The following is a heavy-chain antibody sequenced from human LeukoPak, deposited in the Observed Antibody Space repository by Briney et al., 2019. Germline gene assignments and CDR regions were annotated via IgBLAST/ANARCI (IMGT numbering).Heavy chain of an antibody. CDR1: GYTFTGYY. V-gene: IGHV1-2*02. CDR3: ARDAALVLAVAGPNRHFDY. CDR2: INPNSGGT. Sequence: GASVKVSCKASGYTFTGYYMHWVRQAPGQGLEWMGWINPNSGGTNYAQKFQGRVTMTRDTSISTAYMELSRLRSDDTAVYYCARDAALVLAVAGPNRHFDYWGQGTLVTVSS. D-gene: IGHD6-19*01. J-gene: IGHJ4*02.